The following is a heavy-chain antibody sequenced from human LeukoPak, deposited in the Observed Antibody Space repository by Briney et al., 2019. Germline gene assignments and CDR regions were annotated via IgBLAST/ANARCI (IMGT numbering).Heavy chain of an antibody. Sequence: GGSLRLSCAASGFTFSSYGMHWVRQAPGKGLEWVAVISYDGSNKYYADSVKGRFTISRDNSKNTLYLQMNSLRAEDTAVYYCARAMGYYYWFDPWGQGTLVTVSS. CDR3: ARAMGYYYWFDP. D-gene: IGHD3-22*01. CDR2: ISYDGSNK. V-gene: IGHV3-30*03. J-gene: IGHJ5*02. CDR1: GFTFSSYG.